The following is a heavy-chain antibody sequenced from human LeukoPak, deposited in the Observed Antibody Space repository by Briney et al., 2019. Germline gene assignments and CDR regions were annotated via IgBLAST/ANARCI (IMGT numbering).Heavy chain of an antibody. CDR3: TTDLGLTMIRGVIVY. D-gene: IGHD3-10*01. V-gene: IGHV3-15*01. CDR1: GFTFTNAW. J-gene: IGHJ4*02. CDR2: IKSKGDGETI. Sequence: GSLRLSCAASGFTFTNAWMSWVRQAPGKGLEWVGRIKSKGDGETIDNAAPVKGRFTMSRDGSKATLYLQMNSLKAEDTAVYYCTTDLGLTMIRGVIVYWGQGALVTVSS.